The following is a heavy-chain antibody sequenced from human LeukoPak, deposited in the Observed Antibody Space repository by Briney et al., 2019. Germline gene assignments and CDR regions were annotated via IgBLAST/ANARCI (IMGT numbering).Heavy chain of an antibody. CDR2: IYHSGST. CDR1: GYSISSGYY. CDR3: ARANYGSGSYGFAIDI. V-gene: IGHV4-38-2*02. Sequence: SETLSLTCTVSGYSISSGYYWGWIRQPPGKGLEWIGSIYHSGSTYYNPSLKSRVTISVDTSKNQFSLKLSSVTAADTAVYYCARANYGSGSYGFAIDIWGQGTMVTVSS. J-gene: IGHJ3*02. D-gene: IGHD3-10*01.